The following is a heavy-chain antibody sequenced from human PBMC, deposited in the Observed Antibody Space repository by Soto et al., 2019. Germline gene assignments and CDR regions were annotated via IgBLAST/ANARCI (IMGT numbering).Heavy chain of an antibody. Sequence: PGGSLRLSCAASGFTFSSYSMNWVRQAPGKGLEWVSSISSSSSYIYYADSVKGRFTISRDNAKNSLYLQMNSLRAEDTAVYYCARVDTAMVSFGYWGQGTLVTVSS. J-gene: IGHJ4*02. CDR3: ARVDTAMVSFGY. CDR2: ISSSSSYI. V-gene: IGHV3-21*01. D-gene: IGHD5-18*01. CDR1: GFTFSSYS.